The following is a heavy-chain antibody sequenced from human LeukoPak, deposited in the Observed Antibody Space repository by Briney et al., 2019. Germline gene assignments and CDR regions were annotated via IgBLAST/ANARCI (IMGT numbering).Heavy chain of an antibody. J-gene: IGHJ6*03. CDR3: ARGRVSSSTWYSTYYYYFYMDV. D-gene: IGHD1-1*01. CDR2: INHSGST. CDR1: GGSFSGYY. Sequence: PSETLSLTCAVYGGSFSGYYWSWIRQPPGKGLECIGEINHSGSTNYNPSLKSRVTISVDTSKNQFSLKLSSVTAADTAVYYCARGRVSSSTWYSTYYYYFYMDVWGKGTTVTVSS. V-gene: IGHV4-34*01.